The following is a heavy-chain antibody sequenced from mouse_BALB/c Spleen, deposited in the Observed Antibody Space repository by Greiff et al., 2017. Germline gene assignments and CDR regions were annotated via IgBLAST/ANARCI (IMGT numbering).Heavy chain of an antibody. V-gene: IGHV7-3*02. Sequence: EVQEVESGGGLVQPGGSLRLSCATSGFTFTDYYMSWVRQPPGKALEWLGFIRNKANGYTTEYSASVKGRFTISRDNSQSILYLQMNTLRAEDSATYYCARDIGFAYWGQGTLVTVSA. CDR2: IRNKANGYTT. J-gene: IGHJ3*01. CDR1: GFTFTDYY. CDR3: ARDIGFAY.